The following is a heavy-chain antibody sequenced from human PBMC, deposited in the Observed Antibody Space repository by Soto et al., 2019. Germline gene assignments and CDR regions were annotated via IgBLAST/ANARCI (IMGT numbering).Heavy chain of an antibody. J-gene: IGHJ4*02. CDR2: ISAYNGNT. CDR3: ARDLNVRLGGSGRCGY. D-gene: IGHD3-10*01. Sequence: QVQLVQSGAEVKKPGASVKVSCKASGYTFTSYGISWVRQAPGQGLEWMGWISAYNGNTNYAQKLQGRVTMTTDTSTSTVYMELRSLRSDDTAVYYCARDLNVRLGGSGRCGYWGQGTRVTVCS. CDR1: GYTFTSYG. V-gene: IGHV1-18*01.